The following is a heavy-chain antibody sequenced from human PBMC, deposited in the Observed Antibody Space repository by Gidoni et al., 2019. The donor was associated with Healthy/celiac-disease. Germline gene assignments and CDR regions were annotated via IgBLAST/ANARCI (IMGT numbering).Heavy chain of an antibody. CDR3: TRGGGTGDAFDI. J-gene: IGHJ3*02. Sequence: EVQLVESGGGLVQPGRSLRLSCTASGFTFGYYAMSWVRQAPGKGLEWVGFIRSKAYGGTTEYAASVKGRFTISRDDSKSIAYLQMNSLKTEDTAVYYCTRGGGTGDAFDIWGQGTMVTVSS. CDR1: GFTFGYYA. CDR2: IRSKAYGGTT. D-gene: IGHD1-1*01. V-gene: IGHV3-49*02.